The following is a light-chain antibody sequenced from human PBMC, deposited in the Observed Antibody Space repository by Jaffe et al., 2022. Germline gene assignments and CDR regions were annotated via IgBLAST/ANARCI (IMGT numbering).Light chain of an antibody. CDR2: AAS. J-gene: IGKJ1*01. V-gene: IGKV1-39*01. CDR1: QSISTY. CDR3: QQSYTTPWT. Sequence: DIQMTQSPSSLSASVGDRVTISCRANQSISTYLNWYQQKPGKAPKVLIYAASSLQSGVPSRFSGGGSGTDFTLSISSLQFEDFATYHCQQSYTTPWTFGQGTNVEIK.